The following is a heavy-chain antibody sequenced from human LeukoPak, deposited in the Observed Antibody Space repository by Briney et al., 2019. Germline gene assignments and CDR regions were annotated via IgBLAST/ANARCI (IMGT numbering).Heavy chain of an antibody. CDR3: ARGGDSILVVVAAQYDAYDI. V-gene: IGHV1-69*13. Sequence: SVKVSCKASGGTFSSYAISWVRQAPGQGLEWMGGIITIFGTANYAQKFQGRVTITADESTSTAYMELSSLRSEDTAVYYCARGGDSILVVVAAQYDAYDIWGQGTMVTASS. CDR1: GGTFSSYA. CDR2: IITIFGTA. D-gene: IGHD2-15*01. J-gene: IGHJ3*02.